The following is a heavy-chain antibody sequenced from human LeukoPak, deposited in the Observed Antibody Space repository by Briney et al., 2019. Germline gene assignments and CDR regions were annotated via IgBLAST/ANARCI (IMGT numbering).Heavy chain of an antibody. Sequence: SETLSLTCTVSGGSISSYYWSWIRQPPGKGLEWIGYIYYSGSTNYNPSLKSRVTTSVDTSKNQFSLKLSSVTAADTAVYYCARGNMILTGSPPYYYYYMDVWGKGTTVTISS. CDR2: IYYSGST. D-gene: IGHD3-9*01. J-gene: IGHJ6*03. V-gene: IGHV4-59*01. CDR1: GGSISSYY. CDR3: ARGNMILTGSPPYYYYYMDV.